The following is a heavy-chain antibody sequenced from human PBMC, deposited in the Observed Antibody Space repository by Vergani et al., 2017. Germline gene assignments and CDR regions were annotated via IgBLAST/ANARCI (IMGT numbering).Heavy chain of an antibody. CDR3: ARGVYGILTGYRY. J-gene: IGHJ4*02. CDR1: GYTFSNYY. V-gene: IGHV1-46*03. D-gene: IGHD3-9*01. CDR2: INPSGGHT. Sequence: QVQVVQSGAEVKKSGASVKVSCKTSGYTFSNYYMHWVRQAPGQGLEWMGIINPSGGHTNYAQKFQGRVTMTRDTSTSTVYMELSSLRSEDTAIYYCARGVYGILTGYRYWGQGTLVTVS.